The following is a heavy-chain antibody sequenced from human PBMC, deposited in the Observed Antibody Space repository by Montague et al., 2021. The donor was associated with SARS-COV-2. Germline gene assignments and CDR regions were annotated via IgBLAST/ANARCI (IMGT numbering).Heavy chain of an antibody. D-gene: IGHD1-26*01. V-gene: IGHV4-39*07. CDR2: VSDSGST. J-gene: IGHJ4*01. CDR3: AGSSSGNQERGDY. Sequence: SETLSLTCSVSGGSVSSSSYDWGWIRQPPEKGLEWIGTVSDSGSTSYNPSLKSRVTISVGTPKNQFSLKLSSVTAADTAVYYCAGSSSGNQERGDYWGHGTLVTVSS. CDR1: GGSVSSSSYD.